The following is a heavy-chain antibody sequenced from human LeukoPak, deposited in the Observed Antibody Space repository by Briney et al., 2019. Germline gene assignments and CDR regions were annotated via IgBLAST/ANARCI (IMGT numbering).Heavy chain of an antibody. CDR2: INPDGSER. V-gene: IGHV3-7*03. J-gene: IGHJ6*02. CDR3: TRDLAAVPGPRMDV. D-gene: IGHD6-19*01. Sequence: GGSLRLSCAASGFTFSIYWMSWVRQAPGKGLEWVALINPDGSERYYVDSVKGRFTISRDNARNSLYLQMDSLRDDDTAMYFCTRDLAAVPGPRMDVWGQGTTVTVSS. CDR1: GFTFSIYW.